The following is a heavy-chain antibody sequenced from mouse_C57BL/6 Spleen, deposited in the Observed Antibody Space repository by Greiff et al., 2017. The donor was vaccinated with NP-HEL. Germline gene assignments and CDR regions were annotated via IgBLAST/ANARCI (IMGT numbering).Heavy chain of an antibody. J-gene: IGHJ2*01. CDR2: IDPEDGET. Sequence: EVQLQQSGAELVKPGASVKLSCTASGFNIKDYYMHWVKQRTEQGLEWIGRIDPEDGETKYAPNFQGKATITADTSSNTAYLQLSSLTSEDTAVYYCARPSSYYFDYWGQGTTLTVSS. CDR1: GFNIKDYY. V-gene: IGHV14-2*01. D-gene: IGHD1-1*01. CDR3: ARPSSYYFDY.